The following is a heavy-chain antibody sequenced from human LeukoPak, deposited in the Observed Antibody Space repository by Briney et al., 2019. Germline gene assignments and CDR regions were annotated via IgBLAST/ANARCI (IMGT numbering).Heavy chain of an antibody. Sequence: ASVKVSCKASGYTFTGYYMHWVRQAPGQGLEWMGWINPNSGSTNFAQKFQGRVTMTRDTPFNTAYMELSRLRSDDTAVYYCARGSSGSYLGGYFDYWGQGTLVTVSS. CDR1: GYTFTGYY. J-gene: IGHJ4*02. D-gene: IGHD1-26*01. CDR3: ARGSSGSYLGGYFDY. CDR2: INPNSGST. V-gene: IGHV1-2*02.